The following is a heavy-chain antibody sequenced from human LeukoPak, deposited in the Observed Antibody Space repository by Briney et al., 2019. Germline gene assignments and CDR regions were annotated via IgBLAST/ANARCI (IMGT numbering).Heavy chain of an antibody. D-gene: IGHD4-17*01. CDR3: ARDYADYVGYFFFDY. J-gene: IGHJ4*02. CDR2: ISGSGGRT. V-gene: IGHV3-23*01. Sequence: GGSLRLSCAASGFTFSNYAMSWVRQAPGKGLEWVSGISGSGGRTYYADSVKGRFTISRDNSKNTLYLQMNSLRAEDTAVYYCARDYADYVGYFFFDYWGQGTLVTVSS. CDR1: GFTFSNYA.